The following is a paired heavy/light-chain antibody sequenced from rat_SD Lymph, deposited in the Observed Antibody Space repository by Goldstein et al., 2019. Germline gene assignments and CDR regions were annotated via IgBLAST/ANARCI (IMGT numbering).Heavy chain of an antibody. CDR1: GFTFSDYY. D-gene: IGHD1-1*01. V-gene: IGHV5-20*01. J-gene: IGHJ4*01. CDR2: ISYDGGST. Sequence: EVQLVESGGGLVQPGRSLKLSCAASGFTFSDYYMAWVRQAPTKGLEWVASISYDGGSTYYRDSVKGRFTISRDNAKSSLYLQMDSLRSEDTATYYCTTGSYYYSGDGYVMDAWGQGASVTVSS. CDR3: TTGSYYYSGDGYVMDA.
Light chain of an antibody. J-gene: IGKJ2-3*01. CDR1: QNINKY. V-gene: IGKV19S2*01. CDR2: YTS. CDR3: LQYDNLPYT. Sequence: DIQMTQSPPSLSASLGDKVTITCQASQNINKYIAWYQQKPGKAPRQLIRYTSTLVSGTPSRFSGSGSGRDYSFSISNVESEDIASYYCLQYDNLPYTFGAGTKLELK.